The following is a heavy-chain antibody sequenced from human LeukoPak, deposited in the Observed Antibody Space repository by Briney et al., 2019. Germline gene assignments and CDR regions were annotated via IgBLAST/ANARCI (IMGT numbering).Heavy chain of an antibody. CDR2: INPDGSEK. CDR1: GFRFGSDW. Sequence: PGGSLRLSCAASGFRFGSDWMSWVRQAPGKGLEWVANINPDGSEKYYVDSVKGRFTISRDNDKNSLYLRLNSLRADDTAVYYCVRYGSRLARPLNYMDVWGKGTTVTVSS. V-gene: IGHV3-7*01. J-gene: IGHJ6*03. CDR3: VRYGSRLARPLNYMDV. D-gene: IGHD4-17*01.